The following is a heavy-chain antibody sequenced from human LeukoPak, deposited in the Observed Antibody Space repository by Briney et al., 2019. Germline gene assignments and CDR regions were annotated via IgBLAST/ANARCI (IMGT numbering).Heavy chain of an antibody. CDR1: GFTFSDYY. V-gene: IGHV3-11*01. CDR2: ISSSGSTI. J-gene: IGHJ5*02. Sequence: PGGSLRLSCAASGFTFSDYYVSWIRQAPGKGLEWVSYISSSGSTIYYADSVKGRFTISRDNAKNSLYLQMNSLRAEDTAVYYCARDLVEVARTATGWFDPWGQGTLVTVSS. CDR3: ARDLVEVARTATGWFDP. D-gene: IGHD6-19*01.